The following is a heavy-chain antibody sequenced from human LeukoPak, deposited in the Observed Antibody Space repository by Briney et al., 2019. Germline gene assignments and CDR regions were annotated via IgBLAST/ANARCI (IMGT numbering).Heavy chain of an antibody. CDR2: IYYSGST. V-gene: IGHV4-31*03. Sequence: SQTLSLTCTVSGGSISSGGYYWSWIRQHPEKGLEWIGYIYYSGSTYYNPSLKSRVTLSVDTSKNQFSLKLSSVTAADTAVYYCARDPFGDAFDIWGQGTMVTVSS. CDR1: GGSISSGGYY. D-gene: IGHD3-10*01. CDR3: ARDPFGDAFDI. J-gene: IGHJ3*02.